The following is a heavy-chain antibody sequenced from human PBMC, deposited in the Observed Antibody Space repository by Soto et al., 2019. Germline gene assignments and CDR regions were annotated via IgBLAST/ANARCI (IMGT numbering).Heavy chain of an antibody. D-gene: IGHD3-10*01. Sequence: QAQLVQSGAEVKKPGASVKVSCKASGYTFTNYAVHWLRQAPGQGLEWMGWLNAGNGYTNYSPTFQDRVTISRDTSASIAYMELSSLRSEDTAVYYCARQGIPYNSGSGDYFYYYYNYLDVWGKGTTVTVSS. V-gene: IGHV1-3*01. CDR1: GYTFTNYA. CDR2: LNAGNGYT. J-gene: IGHJ6*03. CDR3: ARQGIPYNSGSGDYFYYYYNYLDV.